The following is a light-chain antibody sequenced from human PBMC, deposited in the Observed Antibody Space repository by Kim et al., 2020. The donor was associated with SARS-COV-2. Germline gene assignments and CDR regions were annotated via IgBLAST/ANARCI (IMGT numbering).Light chain of an antibody. CDR2: QNS. Sequence: SVSPGQPATIPCSGDKLGNRYACWFQQRPGQSPVLVIYQNSKRPSGIPERFSGSNSGNTATLTISGTQALDEADYYCQAWDSSTGVFGTGTKVTVL. CDR1: KLGNRY. CDR3: QAWDSSTGV. V-gene: IGLV3-1*01. J-gene: IGLJ1*01.